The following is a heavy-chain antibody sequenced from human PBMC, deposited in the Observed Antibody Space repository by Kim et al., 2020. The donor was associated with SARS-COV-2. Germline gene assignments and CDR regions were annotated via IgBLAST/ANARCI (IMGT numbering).Heavy chain of an antibody. Sequence: GGSLRLSCAASGFTFSSDWMSWVRQAPGKGLEWVANIKQDGSEKYYVDSVKGRCTISRDNAKNSLYLQMNSLRAEDTAVYYCAREGDEWELLPPFDYWGQGTLVTVSS. J-gene: IGHJ4*02. V-gene: IGHV3-7*01. CDR2: IKQDGSEK. D-gene: IGHD1-26*01. CDR3: AREGDEWELLPPFDY. CDR1: GFTFSSDW.